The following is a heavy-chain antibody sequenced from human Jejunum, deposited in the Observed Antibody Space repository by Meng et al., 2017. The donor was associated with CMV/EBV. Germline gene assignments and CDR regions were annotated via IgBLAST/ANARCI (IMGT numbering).Heavy chain of an antibody. CDR1: GDSVSNNNEI. Sequence: QVQLQQSGPRLVKPSQTLLLTCVISGDSVSNNNEIWNWVRQSPSRGLEWLGRTYYRSKWFFDYAPSVKGRILINPDTSKNLFSLQLSSVTPEDTATYYCPRTSGDGQFFDYWDQGTLVTVSS. CDR3: PRTSGDGQFFDY. J-gene: IGHJ4*02. D-gene: IGHD4-17*01. CDR2: TYYRSKWFF. V-gene: IGHV6-1*01.